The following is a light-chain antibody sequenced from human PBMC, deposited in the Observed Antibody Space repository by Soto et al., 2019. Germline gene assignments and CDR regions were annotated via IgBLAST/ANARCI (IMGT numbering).Light chain of an antibody. CDR2: KAS. CDR3: QQYRGYSWT. J-gene: IGKJ1*01. Sequence: DIQMTQSPSTLSASVGDRATITCRASQSVTSWLAWYQQKPGKAPNLLIYKASNLEYGVSSRFSGSGYGTEFTLTISSLQPDDFATYYCQQYRGYSWTFGQGTKVEIK. CDR1: QSVTSW. V-gene: IGKV1-5*03.